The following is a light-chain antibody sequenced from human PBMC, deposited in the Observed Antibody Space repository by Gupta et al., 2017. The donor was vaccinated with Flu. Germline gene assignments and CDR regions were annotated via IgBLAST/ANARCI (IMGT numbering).Light chain of an antibody. J-gene: IGLJ3*02. Sequence: SYVLTQPASVSVAPGQTATITCGGNVIGTKSVHWYQQKPGQAPVLVVYDNSDRPSGIPERFSGSISGNTATLAISRVEAGDEADYYCQVWDSSSDWVFGGGTKLTVL. V-gene: IGLV3-21*02. CDR2: DNS. CDR3: QVWDSSSDWV. CDR1: VIGTKS.